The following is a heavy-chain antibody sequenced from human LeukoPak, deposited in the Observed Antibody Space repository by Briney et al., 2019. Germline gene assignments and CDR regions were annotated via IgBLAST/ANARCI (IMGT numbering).Heavy chain of an antibody. J-gene: IGHJ6*03. D-gene: IGHD3-3*01. CDR2: SRSKANNYAT. Sequence: GGSLRLSCAGSGFTFSDSAMHWVRHAAGKGREGVGRSRSKANNYATAYAAWVKGRFTVTRDDSKNTSYLQINSLKTEDTAVYYCARQLWSGYSWGYYYYMDVWGNGTTVTVSS. CDR3: ARQLWSGYSWGYYYYMDV. V-gene: IGHV3-73*01. CDR1: GFTFSDSA.